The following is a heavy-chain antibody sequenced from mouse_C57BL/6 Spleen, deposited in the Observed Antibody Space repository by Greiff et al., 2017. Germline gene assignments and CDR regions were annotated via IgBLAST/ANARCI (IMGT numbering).Heavy chain of an antibody. J-gene: IGHJ2*01. V-gene: IGHV1-42*01. Sequence: EVKLVESGPELVKPGASVKISCKASGYSFTGYYMNWVKQSPEKSLEWIGEINPSTGGTTYNQKFKAKATLTVDKSSSTAYMQLKSLTSEDSAVYYCARSITTVVGSFDYWGQGTTLTVSS. D-gene: IGHD1-1*01. CDR1: GYSFTGYY. CDR3: ARSITTVVGSFDY. CDR2: INPSTGGT.